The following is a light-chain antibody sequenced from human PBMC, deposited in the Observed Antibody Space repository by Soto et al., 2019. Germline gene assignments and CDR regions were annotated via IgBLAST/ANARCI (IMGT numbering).Light chain of an antibody. CDR2: AAS. J-gene: IGKJ2*01. CDR3: QQSYSTPPT. Sequence: DIPMTQSPSSLSASVGDRVTITCRASQSISSYLNWYQQKPGKAPNLLIYAASSLQSGVPSRFSGSGSGTDFTLTISSLQPEDFATYDCQQSYSTPPTFGQGTKLEIK. CDR1: QSISSY. V-gene: IGKV1-39*01.